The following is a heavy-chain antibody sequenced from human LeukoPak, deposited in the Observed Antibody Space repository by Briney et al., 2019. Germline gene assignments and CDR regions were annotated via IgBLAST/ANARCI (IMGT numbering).Heavy chain of an antibody. CDR3: ARRPYSDTSGRLSDV. Sequence: GGSLRLSCAASGFAFSSYNMNWVRQAPGKGLEWISYIGSSGSPTHYADSVGGRFTISRDNAKNSLYLQMNSLRDEDTAVYFCARRPYSDTSGRLSDVWGQGTTVTVSS. CDR2: IGSSGSPT. J-gene: IGHJ6*02. D-gene: IGHD3-22*01. CDR1: GFAFSSYN. V-gene: IGHV3-48*02.